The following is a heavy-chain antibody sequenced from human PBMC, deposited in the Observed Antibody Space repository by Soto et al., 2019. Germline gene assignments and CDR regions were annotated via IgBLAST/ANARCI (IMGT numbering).Heavy chain of an antibody. CDR3: AREGGTSSRNYLYYYGMDV. Sequence: ESGGGLVQPGGSLRLSCAASGFTFSDYEINWVRQAPGKGLEWVSYISSSGNTMYYADSVKGRFTISRDNSKKSLYLQMNSLRADDTAVYYCAREGGTSSRNYLYYYGMDVWGRGTTVTVS. D-gene: IGHD6-6*01. CDR2: ISSSGNTM. CDR1: GFTFSDYE. J-gene: IGHJ6*02. V-gene: IGHV3-48*03.